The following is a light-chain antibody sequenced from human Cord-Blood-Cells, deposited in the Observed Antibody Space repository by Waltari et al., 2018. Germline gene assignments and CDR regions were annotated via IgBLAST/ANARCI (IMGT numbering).Light chain of an antibody. CDR1: SSDVASYKL. CDR3: CSYAGSSTWV. CDR2: EGS. J-gene: IGLJ3*02. Sequence: QSALTQPASVSGSPGQSITISCTGTSSDVASYKLFSWYQQDPGKAPKLMIYEGSKRPSGVSNRFSGSKSGNTASLTISGLQAEDEADYYCCSYAGSSTWVFGGGTKLTVL. V-gene: IGLV2-23*01.